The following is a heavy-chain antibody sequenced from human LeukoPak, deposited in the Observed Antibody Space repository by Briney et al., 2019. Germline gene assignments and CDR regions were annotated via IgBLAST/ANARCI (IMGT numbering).Heavy chain of an antibody. CDR1: GGSFSGYY. Sequence: PSETLSLTCAVYGGSFSGYYWSWIRQPPGKGLEWIGEINHSGSTNYNPSLKSRVTISVDTSKNQFSLKLSSVTAADTAVYYCARDRGYSYSWGQGTLVTVSS. V-gene: IGHV4-34*01. D-gene: IGHD5-18*01. J-gene: IGHJ5*02. CDR3: ARDRGYSYS. CDR2: INHSGST.